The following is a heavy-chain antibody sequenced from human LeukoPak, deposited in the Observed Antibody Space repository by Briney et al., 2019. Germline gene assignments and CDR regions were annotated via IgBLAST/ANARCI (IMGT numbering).Heavy chain of an antibody. J-gene: IGHJ4*02. Sequence: SETLSLTCAVYGGSFSGYYWSWIRQPPGKGLEWIGEINHSGSTNYNPSLKSRVTISVDTSKNQFSLKLSSVTAADTAVYYCARFTYYYDSSGYYYPYFDYWGQGTLVTVSS. D-gene: IGHD3-22*01. CDR1: GGSFSGYY. V-gene: IGHV4-34*01. CDR2: INHSGST. CDR3: ARFTYYYDSSGYYYPYFDY.